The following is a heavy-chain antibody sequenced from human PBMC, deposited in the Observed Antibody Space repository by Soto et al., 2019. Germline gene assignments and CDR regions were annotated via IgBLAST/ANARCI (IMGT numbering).Heavy chain of an antibody. CDR3: ARVDLDSWHVTLGS. J-gene: IGHJ5*02. D-gene: IGHD3-10*01. Sequence: EVQLVESGGGLVQPGGSLRLSCAASGFSFERYWMHWVRQAPGKGLMWVARIDKDGAVTNYAESVKGRFTISRDNAKNTLYLQMNSLRAEDSALYYCARVDLDSWHVTLGSLGQGTLVTVSS. CDR1: GFSFERYW. V-gene: IGHV3-74*01. CDR2: IDKDGAVT.